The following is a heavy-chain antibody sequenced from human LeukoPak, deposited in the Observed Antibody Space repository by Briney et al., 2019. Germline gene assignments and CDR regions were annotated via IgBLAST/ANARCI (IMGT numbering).Heavy chain of an antibody. J-gene: IGHJ4*02. D-gene: IGHD3-22*01. Sequence: SETLSLTCTVSGGSFSSYYWSWIRQPPGKGLQCIGYIYTSGSTNYNPSLKSRVTISVDTSKNQFSLKLSSVTAADTAVYYCARSTMIALFDYWGQGTLVTVPS. CDR2: IYTSGST. CDR3: ARSTMIALFDY. CDR1: GGSFSSYY. V-gene: IGHV4-4*09.